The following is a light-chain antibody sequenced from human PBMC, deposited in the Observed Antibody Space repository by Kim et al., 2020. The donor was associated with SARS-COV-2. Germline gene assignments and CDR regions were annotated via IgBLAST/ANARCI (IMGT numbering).Light chain of an antibody. CDR2: DVS. J-gene: IGLJ1*01. V-gene: IGLV2-14*03. Sequence: QSALTQPASVSGSPGQSITISCIGTSSDIGAYNFVSWYQQHPGKAPKLIIYDVSNRPSGVSNRFSGSKSGNTASLTISGLQAEDETDYYCNSYTSSNTYVFGTGTKVTVL. CDR1: SSDIGAYNF. CDR3: NSYTSSNTYV.